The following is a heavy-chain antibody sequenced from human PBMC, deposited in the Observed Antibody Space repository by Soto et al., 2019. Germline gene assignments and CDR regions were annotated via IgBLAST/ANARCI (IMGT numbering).Heavy chain of an antibody. CDR1: GFTFSIYG. V-gene: IGHV3-48*03. CDR2: ISSGASA. Sequence: PGGSLRLSCAASGFTFSIYGMNWVRQAPGKGLEWVSYISSGASAYYADSVKGRFTISRDDAKNLLYLEMNSLRDEDTAIYYCATSLVNNVRFDFWGQGTLVTVSS. D-gene: IGHD1-20*01. J-gene: IGHJ4*02. CDR3: ATSLVNNVRFDF.